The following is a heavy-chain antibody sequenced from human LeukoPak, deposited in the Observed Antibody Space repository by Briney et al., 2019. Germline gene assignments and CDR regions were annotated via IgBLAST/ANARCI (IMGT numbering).Heavy chain of an antibody. CDR3: ARVFKWIAAAGTLGDYFDY. D-gene: IGHD6-13*01. CDR1: GGSISSSNW. V-gene: IGHV4-4*02. J-gene: IGHJ4*02. CDR2: IYHSGST. Sequence: SGTLSLTCAVSGGSISSSNWWSWVRQPPGKGLEWIGEIYHSGSTNYNPSLKSRVTISVDKSKNQFSLKLSSVTAADTAVYYCARVFKWIAAAGTLGDYFDYWGQGTLVTVSS.